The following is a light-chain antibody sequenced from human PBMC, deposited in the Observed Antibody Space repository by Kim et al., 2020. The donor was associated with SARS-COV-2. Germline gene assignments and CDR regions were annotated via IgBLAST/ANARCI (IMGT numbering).Light chain of an antibody. CDR2: GKN. CDR3: TSRDNSGSQWL. V-gene: IGLV3-19*01. Sequence: SSELTQDPAVSVALGQTVRLTCQGNTLRTHYATWYQQKSGQAPVLVIYGKNNRPSGIPDRFSGSSSGNTASLTITGAQAGDEADYYCTSRDNSGSQWLFG. CDR1: TLRTHY. J-gene: IGLJ3*02.